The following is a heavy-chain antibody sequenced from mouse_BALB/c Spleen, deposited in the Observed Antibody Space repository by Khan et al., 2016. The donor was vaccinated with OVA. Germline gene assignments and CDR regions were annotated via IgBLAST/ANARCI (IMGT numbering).Heavy chain of an antibody. V-gene: IGHV1-7*01. CDR2: INPSTIYT. CDR3: ASRLPPYYYAMDY. D-gene: IGHD3-2*02. J-gene: IGHJ4*01. Sequence: QVQLQQSGAELAKPGASVKMSCKASGYTFTNYWMHWVKQRPGQGLEWIGYINPSTIYTEYNQKFKDKATLTADKSSSTAYMQLRSLTSEDSAVYYCASRLPPYYYAMDYWGQGTSVTVSS. CDR1: GYTFTNYW.